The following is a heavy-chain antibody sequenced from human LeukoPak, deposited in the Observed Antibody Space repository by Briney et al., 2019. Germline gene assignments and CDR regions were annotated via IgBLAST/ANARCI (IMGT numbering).Heavy chain of an antibody. D-gene: IGHD5-18*01. CDR3: ARDERWIQFNY. Sequence: GGSLRLSCAASGFTFSIYAMSWVRQAPGKGLEWVSAVTGSTYSTYYADSVKGRFTISRDNSKNTLYLHMNGLRVEDTAIYYCARDERWIQFNYWGQGTLVTVSS. V-gene: IGHV3-23*01. CDR2: VTGSTYST. J-gene: IGHJ4*02. CDR1: GFTFSIYA.